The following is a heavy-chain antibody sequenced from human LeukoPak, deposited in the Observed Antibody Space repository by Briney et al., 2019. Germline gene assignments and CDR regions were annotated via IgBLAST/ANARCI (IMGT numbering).Heavy chain of an antibody. CDR1: GGTFSSYA. Sequence: VASVKVSCKASGGTFSSYAISWVRQATGQGLEWMGRMNPNSGNTGYAQKFQGRVTMTRNTSISTAYMELSSLRSEDTAVYYCARGGIVAYSVAFDIWGQGTMVTVSS. CDR2: MNPNSGNT. J-gene: IGHJ3*02. V-gene: IGHV1-8*02. CDR3: ARGGIVAYSVAFDI. D-gene: IGHD5-12*01.